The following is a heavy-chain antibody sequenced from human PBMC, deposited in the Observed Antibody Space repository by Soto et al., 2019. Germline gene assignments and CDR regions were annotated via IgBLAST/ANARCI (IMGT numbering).Heavy chain of an antibody. CDR2: IIPALGTT. Sequence: QDQLVQSGAEVKKPGSSVKVSCKAFGGPFSSHTFSWVRQAPGQGLEWMGRIIPALGTTTYAQKFQSRVTITADESVTTVYMELNSLRTEDTAVYYCARPDFGDYWYFDLWGRGTLVTVSS. J-gene: IGHJ2*01. CDR3: ARPDFGDYWYFDL. V-gene: IGHV1-69*08. D-gene: IGHD4-17*01. CDR1: GGPFSSHT.